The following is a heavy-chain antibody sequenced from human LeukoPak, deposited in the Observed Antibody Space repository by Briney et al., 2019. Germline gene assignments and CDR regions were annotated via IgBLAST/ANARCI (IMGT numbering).Heavy chain of an antibody. V-gene: IGHV3-11*01. CDR3: AKDPDCTSGICYTFFDY. CDR2: ISSSGSTI. D-gene: IGHD2-8*01. Sequence: PGGSLRLSCAASGFTFSDYYMSWIRQAPGKGLEWVSYISSSGSTIYYADSVKGRFTISRDNSKNTLYLQMNSLRAEDTAVYYCAKDPDCTSGICYTFFDYWGQGILVTVSS. CDR1: GFTFSDYY. J-gene: IGHJ4*02.